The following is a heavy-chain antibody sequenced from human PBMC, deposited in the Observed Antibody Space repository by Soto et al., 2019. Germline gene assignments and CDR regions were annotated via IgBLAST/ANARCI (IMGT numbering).Heavy chain of an antibody. J-gene: IGHJ4*02. V-gene: IGHV3-30*12. CDR2: IYSDSTGK. D-gene: IGHD2-2*01. Sequence: GGSLRLSCAASGFTFNTFAMCWVRQAPGKGLEWVALIYSDSTGKYYSDSVKGRFTISRDNSKDTLYLQMDSLSIEDTAVYYCATRVSGLVIVQPAAMPFDFWGQGTLVTVSS. CDR3: ATRVSGLVIVQPAAMPFDF. CDR1: GFTFNTFA.